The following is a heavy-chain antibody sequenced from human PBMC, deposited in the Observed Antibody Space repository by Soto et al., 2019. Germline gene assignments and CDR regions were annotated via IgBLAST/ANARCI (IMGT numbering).Heavy chain of an antibody. CDR1: GFTFSNYD. Sequence: GGSLRLSCVASGFTFSNYDMHWVRQVTGKGLEWVSGIGTAGDPDYSGSVRGRFTISRENAKDSLYLQINSLRSGDTAIYYCARGAYCSSGNCFMTQYGMDVWGLGTTVTVSS. CDR3: ARGAYCSSGNCFMTQYGMDV. D-gene: IGHD6-19*01. CDR2: IGTAGDP. V-gene: IGHV3-13*05. J-gene: IGHJ6*02.